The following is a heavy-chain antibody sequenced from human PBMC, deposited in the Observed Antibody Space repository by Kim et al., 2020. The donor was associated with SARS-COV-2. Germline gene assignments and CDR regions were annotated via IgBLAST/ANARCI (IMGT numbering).Heavy chain of an antibody. CDR2: IKSKTDGGTT. J-gene: IGHJ6*02. CDR3: TTVPIVVVVAATYDYYYGMDV. D-gene: IGHD2-15*01. Sequence: GGSLRLSCAASGFTFSNAWMSWVRQAPGKGLEWVGRIKSKTDGGTTDYAAPVKGRFTISRDDSKNTLYLQMNSLKTEDTAVYYCTTVPIVVVVAATYDYYYGMDVWGQGTTVTVSS. V-gene: IGHV3-15*01. CDR1: GFTFSNAW.